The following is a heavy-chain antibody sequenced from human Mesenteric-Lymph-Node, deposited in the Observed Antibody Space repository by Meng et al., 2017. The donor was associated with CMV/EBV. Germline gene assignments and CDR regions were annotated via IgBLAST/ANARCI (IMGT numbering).Heavy chain of an antibody. CDR1: GYTLTAYY. CDR3: AKDLADGYTCGV. J-gene: IGHJ4*02. D-gene: IGHD5-24*01. CDR2: INPNGGAT. Sequence: ASVTVSCKASGYTLTAYYIHWVRQAPGQGLEWMGRINPNGGATNYAQNFQGRVTMTRETSISTAYMELSRLTSDDTAVYYCAKDLADGYTCGVWGQGTLVTVSS. V-gene: IGHV1-2*06.